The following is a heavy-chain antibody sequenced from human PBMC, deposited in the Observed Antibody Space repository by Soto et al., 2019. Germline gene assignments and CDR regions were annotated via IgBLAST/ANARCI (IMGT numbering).Heavy chain of an antibody. D-gene: IGHD2-15*01. V-gene: IGHV3-33*08. J-gene: IGHJ6*02. CDR1: GFTFNTYG. Sequence: QVQLVDSGGGGVQPGGSLRLSCTTSGFTFNTYGMYWVRQAPGQGLECVAIIGYDGSNKYYGDSLKGRFTISRDNSKNTLYLQMNSLRAEDTALYYCARGDCTGAYCYSWPFNYGVDVWGQGTTVTVSS. CDR2: IGYDGSNK. CDR3: ARGDCTGAYCYSWPFNYGVDV.